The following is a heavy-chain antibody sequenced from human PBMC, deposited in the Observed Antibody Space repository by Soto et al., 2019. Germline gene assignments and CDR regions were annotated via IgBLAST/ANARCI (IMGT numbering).Heavy chain of an antibody. CDR2: ISYDGSNK. J-gene: IGHJ6*02. D-gene: IGHD3-9*01. CDR1: GFTFSSYG. V-gene: IGHV3-30*18. Sequence: GGSLRLSCAASGFTFSSYGMHWVRQAPGKGLEWVAVISYDGSNKYYADSVKGRFTISRDNSKNTLYLQMNSLRAEDTAVYYCAKDQLANYDILTGQYYYYYYGMDVWGQGTTVTVSS. CDR3: AKDQLANYDILTGQYYYYYYGMDV.